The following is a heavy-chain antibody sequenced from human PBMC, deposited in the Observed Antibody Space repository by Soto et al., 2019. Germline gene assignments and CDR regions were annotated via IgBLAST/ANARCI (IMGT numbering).Heavy chain of an antibody. D-gene: IGHD6-19*01. CDR3: AADNSSGWYYYYYGMDV. Sequence: QMQLVQSGPEVKKPGTSVKVSCKACGFTFTSSAMQWVRQARGQRLEWIGWIVVGSGNTNYAQKFQERVTITRDMSTSTAYMELSSLRSEDTAVYYCAADNSSGWYYYYYGMDVWGQGTTVTVSS. CDR2: IVVGSGNT. J-gene: IGHJ6*02. CDR1: GFTFTSSA. V-gene: IGHV1-58*02.